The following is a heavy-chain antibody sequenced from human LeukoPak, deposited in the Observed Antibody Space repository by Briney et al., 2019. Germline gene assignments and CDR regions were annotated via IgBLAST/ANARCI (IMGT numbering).Heavy chain of an antibody. D-gene: IGHD5-24*01. Sequence: ASVKVSCKASGYTFTSYGISWVRQAPGQGLEWMGWISAYNGKTKYAQKLQGRVTMTPDTSTSTAYMELRRLRADDTAVYYCAREGGDGYNYGEFWFDPWGQGTLVTVSS. CDR1: GYTFTSYG. CDR2: ISAYNGKT. CDR3: AREGGDGYNYGEFWFDP. J-gene: IGHJ5*02. V-gene: IGHV1-18*01.